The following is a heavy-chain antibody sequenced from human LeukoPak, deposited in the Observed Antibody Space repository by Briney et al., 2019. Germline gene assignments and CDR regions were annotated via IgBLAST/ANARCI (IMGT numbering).Heavy chain of an antibody. V-gene: IGHV3-23*01. J-gene: IGHJ4*02. CDR1: GFTFSSYA. Sequence: GGSLRLSCAASGFTFSSYAMSWVRQAPGKGLEWVSAISGSGGSTYYADSVKGRFTISRDNSKNTLYLQINGLRAEDTAVYYCAKGTERSIAAAGTVDYWGQGTLVTVSS. CDR2: ISGSGGST. D-gene: IGHD6-13*01. CDR3: AKGTERSIAAAGTVDY.